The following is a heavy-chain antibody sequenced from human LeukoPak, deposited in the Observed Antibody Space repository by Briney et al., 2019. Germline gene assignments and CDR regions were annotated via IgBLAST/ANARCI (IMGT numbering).Heavy chain of an antibody. D-gene: IGHD6-13*01. J-gene: IGHJ5*02. CDR1: GFTFSSYA. Sequence: GRSLRLSCAASGFTFSSYAMHWVRQAPGKGLEWVAVISYDGSNKYYADSVKGRFTISRDNSKNTLYLQMNSLRAEDTAVYYCARDPRPHSSRGAWFDPWGQGTLVTVSS. CDR2: ISYDGSNK. V-gene: IGHV3-30-3*01. CDR3: ARDPRPHSSRGAWFDP.